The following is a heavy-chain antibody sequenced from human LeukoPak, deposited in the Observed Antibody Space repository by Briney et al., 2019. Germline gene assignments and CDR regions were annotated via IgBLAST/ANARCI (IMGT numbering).Heavy chain of an antibody. CDR1: GASMSGLS. V-gene: IGHV4-59*11. CDR2: IYYSGST. D-gene: IGHD2-2*01. J-gene: IGHJ4*02. Sequence: SETLSLTCTVSGASMSGLSWSWIRQAPGKGLEWIGYIYYSGSTNYNPSLKSRVTISVDTSKNQFSLKLSSVTAADTAVYYCARLMYCSSTSCFDYWGQGTLVTVSS. CDR3: ARLMYCSSTSCFDY.